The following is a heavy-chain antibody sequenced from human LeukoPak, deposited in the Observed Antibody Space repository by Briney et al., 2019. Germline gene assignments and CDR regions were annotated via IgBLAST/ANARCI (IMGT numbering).Heavy chain of an antibody. CDR1: GFTFSSYA. CDR3: AKDRSYYYDSSGHRGAFDI. CDR2: ISGSGGST. D-gene: IGHD3-22*01. J-gene: IGHJ3*02. V-gene: IGHV3-23*01. Sequence: AGGSLRLSCAASGFTFSSYAMSWVRQAPGKGLEWVSAISGSGGSTYYADSVKGRFTISRDNSNNTLYLQMNSLRAEDTAVYYCAKDRSYYYDSSGHRGAFDIWGQGTMVTVSS.